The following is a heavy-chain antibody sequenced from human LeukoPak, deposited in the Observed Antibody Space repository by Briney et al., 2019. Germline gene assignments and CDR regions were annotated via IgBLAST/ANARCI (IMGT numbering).Heavy chain of an antibody. V-gene: IGHV4-39*01. CDR2: IYYSGST. J-gene: IGHJ6*03. CDR1: GGSISSRSYY. CDR3: ASFYCSGGSCYQYFPYYYMDV. Sequence: PSETLSLTCTVSGGSISSRSYYWGWTRQPPGKGLEWIGSIYYSGSTYYNPSLQSRVTISVDTSKNQFSLKLNSVTAADTAVYYCASFYCSGGSCYQYFPYYYMDVWGKGTTVTISS. D-gene: IGHD2-15*01.